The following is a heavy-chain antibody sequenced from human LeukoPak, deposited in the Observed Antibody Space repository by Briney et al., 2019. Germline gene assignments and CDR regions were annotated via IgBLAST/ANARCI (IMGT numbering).Heavy chain of an antibody. CDR2: IYYSGST. D-gene: IGHD3-22*01. Sequence: SETLSLTCTVSGGSIGSSIYYWGWIRQPPGKGLEWIGSIYYSGSTYYNPSLKSRVSISVDTSKNQFSLKLSSVTAADTAVYYCARQHPIYDSSGYDDYWGQGTLVTVSS. V-gene: IGHV4-39*01. CDR1: GGSIGSSIYY. J-gene: IGHJ4*02. CDR3: ARQHPIYDSSGYDDY.